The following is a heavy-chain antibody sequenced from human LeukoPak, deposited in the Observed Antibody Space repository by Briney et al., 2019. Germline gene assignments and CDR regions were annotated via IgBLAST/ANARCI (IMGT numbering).Heavy chain of an antibody. CDR2: INHSGST. CDR1: GGSFSGYY. D-gene: IGHD2-2*01. CDR3: ARAVRVPAYYYYGMDV. J-gene: IGHJ6*02. V-gene: IGHV4-34*01. Sequence: PSETLSLTCAVYGGSFSGYYWSWTRQPPGKGLEWIGEINHSGSTNYNPSPKSRVTISVDTSKNQFSLKLSSVTAADTAVYYCARAVRVPAYYYYGMDVWGQGTTVTVSS.